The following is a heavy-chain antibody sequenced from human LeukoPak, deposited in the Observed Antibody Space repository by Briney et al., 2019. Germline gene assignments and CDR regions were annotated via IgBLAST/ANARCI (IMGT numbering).Heavy chain of an antibody. V-gene: IGHV3-21*01. D-gene: IGHD3-16*02. CDR3: ATDLVATRLPRVIGPGY. J-gene: IGHJ4*02. CDR1: GFTFSSYS. Sequence: GGSLRLSCAASGFTFSSYSMNWVRQAPGKRREWVSSISSSSSYIYYADSVKGRFTISRDNAKNSLYLQMNSLRAEDTAVYYCATDLVATRLPRVIGPGYWGQGTLVTVSS. CDR2: ISSSSSYI.